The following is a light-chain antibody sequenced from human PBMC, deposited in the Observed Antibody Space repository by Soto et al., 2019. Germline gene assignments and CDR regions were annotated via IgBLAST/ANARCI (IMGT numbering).Light chain of an antibody. J-gene: IGKJ1*01. V-gene: IGKV3-15*01. CDR3: LQYHNLWA. Sequence: ILMTQSPATVSVSRGESATLSCRASQNIYYNVAWYQHRPGQAPRLLIYRASTRAPGVPARFSGSGSGTEFTLTISSLQPEDFTVYSCLQYHNLWAFGQGTKVDIK. CDR1: QNIYYN. CDR2: RAS.